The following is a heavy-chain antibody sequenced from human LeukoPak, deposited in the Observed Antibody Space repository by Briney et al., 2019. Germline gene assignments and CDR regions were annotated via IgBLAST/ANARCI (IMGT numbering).Heavy chain of an antibody. Sequence: PSETLSLTCTVSGGSISSYYWSRIRQPPGKGLEWIGYIYYSGSTDYNPSLKSRVTISVDTSKNQFSLKLSSVTAADTAVYYCARVQVYDSSGYYRVGAYYYYMDVWGKGTTVTVSS. CDR3: ARVQVYDSSGYYRVGAYYYYMDV. CDR1: GGSISSYY. D-gene: IGHD3-22*01. CDR2: IYYSGST. V-gene: IGHV4-59*01. J-gene: IGHJ6*03.